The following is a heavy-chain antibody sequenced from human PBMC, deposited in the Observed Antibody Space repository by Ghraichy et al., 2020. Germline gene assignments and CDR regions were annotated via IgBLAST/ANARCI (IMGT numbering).Heavy chain of an antibody. J-gene: IGHJ4*02. V-gene: IGHV4-4*09. CDR3: ARHSYYGDYLYY. CDR1: GGSISSYY. CDR2: IYTSGST. Sequence: SETLSLTCTVSGGSISSYYWSWIRQPPGKGLEWIGYIYTSGSTNYNPSLKSRVTISVDTSKNQFSLKLSSVTAADTAVYYCARHSYYGDYLYYWGQGTLVTVSS. D-gene: IGHD4-17*01.